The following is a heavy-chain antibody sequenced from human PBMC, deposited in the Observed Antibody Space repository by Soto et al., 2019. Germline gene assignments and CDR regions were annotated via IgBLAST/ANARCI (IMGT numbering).Heavy chain of an antibody. V-gene: IGHV3-73*01. CDR3: TRAIDGSGSYFDGSIDY. CDR1: GFTFSGSA. CDR2: IRSKANSYAT. J-gene: IGHJ4*02. D-gene: IGHD3-10*01. Sequence: GGSLRLSCAASGFTFSGSAMHWVRQASGKGLEWVGRIRSKANSYATAYAASVKGRFTISRDDPKNTAYLQMNSLKTEDTAVYYCTRAIDGSGSYFDGSIDYWGQGTLVTVSS.